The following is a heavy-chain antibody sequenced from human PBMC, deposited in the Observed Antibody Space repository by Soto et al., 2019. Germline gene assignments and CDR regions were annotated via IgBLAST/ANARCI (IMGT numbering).Heavy chain of an antibody. CDR2: VNPSGGHT. CDR1: GDTFTDYD. J-gene: IGHJ4*02. Sequence: QVQLMQSGAEVKKPGASVKVSCKASGDTFTDYDIHWVRQAPGQGLEWMGTVNPSGGHTTYAQHFLGRVTMTRDTSTSTPYMELTSLTSDDAAIYYCARGGHVVVVTAALDYWGQGTLVTVSS. CDR3: ARGGHVVVVTAALDY. V-gene: IGHV1-46*01. D-gene: IGHD2-21*02.